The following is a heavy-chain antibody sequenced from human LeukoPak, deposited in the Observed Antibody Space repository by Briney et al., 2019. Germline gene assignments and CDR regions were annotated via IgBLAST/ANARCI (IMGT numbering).Heavy chain of an antibody. CDR3: ARDTLRFYFDN. Sequence: PGGSLRLSCAASGFTFSSYGMHWVRRAPGKGLEWVSYISSSGSTIYYADSVKGRFTISRDNAKNSLYLQMNSLRAGDTAVYYCARDTLRFYFDNWGQGTLVTVSS. D-gene: IGHD4-17*01. V-gene: IGHV3-48*04. CDR2: ISSSGSTI. J-gene: IGHJ4*02. CDR1: GFTFSSYG.